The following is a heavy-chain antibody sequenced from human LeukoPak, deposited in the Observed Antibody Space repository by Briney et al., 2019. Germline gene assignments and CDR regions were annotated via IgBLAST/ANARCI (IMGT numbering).Heavy chain of an antibody. Sequence: AGGSLRLSCAASGFTFSSYGMHWVRQAPGKGLELVAVIWYDGSNKYYADSVKGRFTISRDNSKNTLYLQMNSLRAEDTAVYYCAKEPAAAEYYFDYWGQGTLVTVSS. CDR1: GFTFSSYG. CDR3: AKEPAAAEYYFDY. CDR2: IWYDGSNK. V-gene: IGHV3-33*06. D-gene: IGHD6-13*01. J-gene: IGHJ4*02.